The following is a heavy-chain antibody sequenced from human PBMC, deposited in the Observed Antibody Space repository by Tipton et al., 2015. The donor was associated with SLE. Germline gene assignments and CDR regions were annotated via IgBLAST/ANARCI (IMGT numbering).Heavy chain of an antibody. CDR2: MYYSGNT. V-gene: IGHV4-39*01. Sequence: GLVKPSETLSLTCAVYGGSISSSSSYYWAWIRQPPGKGLEWIGSMYYSGNTYYNPSLKTRVTISVDTSKNQFSLKLSSVPAADPAVYYSARNLGTEWTATKRGGFDLWGRGSLVSVPS. CDR1: GGSISSSSSYY. CDR3: ARNLGTEWTATKRGGFDL. J-gene: IGHJ2*01. D-gene: IGHD5-24*01.